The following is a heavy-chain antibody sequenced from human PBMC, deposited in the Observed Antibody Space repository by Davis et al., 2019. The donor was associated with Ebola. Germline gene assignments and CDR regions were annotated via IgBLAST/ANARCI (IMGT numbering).Heavy chain of an antibody. CDR3: ARLKGQVDSSSYRYFDS. V-gene: IGHV5-51*01. D-gene: IGHD6-6*01. J-gene: IGHJ4*02. CDR1: GYSFANYW. Sequence: PGGSLRLSCKASGYSFANYWIGWVRQLPGKGLEWMGIIWPGDSDTRYSPSFEGQVTISADRSISTAYLQWSSLKASDTAMYYCARLKGQVDSSSYRYFDSWGQGTLVTVSS. CDR2: IWPGDSDT.